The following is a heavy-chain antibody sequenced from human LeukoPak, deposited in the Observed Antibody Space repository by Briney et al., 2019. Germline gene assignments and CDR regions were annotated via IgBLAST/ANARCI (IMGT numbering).Heavy chain of an antibody. V-gene: IGHV3-21*01. Sequence: GGSLRLSCAASGFTFSSYSMNWVRQAPGKGLEWVSSISSSSSYIYYADSVKGRFTISRDNAKNSLYLQMNSLRAEDTAVYYCAKDDYYGSGSMGAFDIWGQGTMVTVSS. CDR3: AKDDYYGSGSMGAFDI. J-gene: IGHJ3*02. CDR2: ISSSSSYI. CDR1: GFTFSSYS. D-gene: IGHD3-10*01.